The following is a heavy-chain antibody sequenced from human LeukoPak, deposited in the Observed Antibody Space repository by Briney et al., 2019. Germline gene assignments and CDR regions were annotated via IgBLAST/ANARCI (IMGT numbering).Heavy chain of an antibody. V-gene: IGHV4-4*02. D-gene: IGHD4-17*01. J-gene: IGHJ6*02. CDR3: ARDSGLRSGMDV. CDR1: GDAFSSSNW. CDR2: IYHSGST. Sequence: SGTLSLTCAVSGDAFSSSNWWSWVRQPPGKGLEWIGEIYHSGSTNYNPSLKSRVSISVDKSKNQFSLKLYSVTAADTAVYYCARDSGLRSGMDVWGQRTTATVSS.